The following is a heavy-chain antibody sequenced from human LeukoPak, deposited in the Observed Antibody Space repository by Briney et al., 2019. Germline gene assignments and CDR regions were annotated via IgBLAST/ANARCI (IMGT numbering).Heavy chain of an antibody. CDR2: ISGDGTIT. J-gene: IGHJ6*02. V-gene: IGHV3-43*02. Sequence: PGGSLRLSCAASGLNLDAYAMHWVRQAPGKGLEWVSLISGDGTITYYADSVKGRFTTSRDNSKNSLFLEMNSLRSEDTALYYCAKDTPLFYHYYGIDVWGQGTTVTVSS. CDR1: GLNLDAYA. CDR3: AKDTPLFYHYYGIDV.